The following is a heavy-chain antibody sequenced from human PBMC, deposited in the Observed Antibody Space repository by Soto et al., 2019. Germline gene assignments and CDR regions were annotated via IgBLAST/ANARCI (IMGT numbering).Heavy chain of an antibody. CDR3: ARDTYYDFWSGYPPTFDY. D-gene: IGHD3-3*01. J-gene: IGHJ4*02. Sequence: GGSLRLSCAASGFTFSSYSMNWVRQAPGKGLEWVSYISSSSSTIYYADSVKGRFTISRDNAKNSLYLQMNSLRAEDTAVYYCARDTYYDFWSGYPPTFDYWGQGTLVTVSS. V-gene: IGHV3-48*01. CDR2: ISSSSSTI. CDR1: GFTFSSYS.